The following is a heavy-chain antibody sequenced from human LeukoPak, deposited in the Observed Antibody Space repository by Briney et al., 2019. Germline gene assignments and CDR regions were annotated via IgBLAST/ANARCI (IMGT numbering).Heavy chain of an antibody. CDR3: ARGSAQNYYDFWSGYYYQPVSGIEDFDY. J-gene: IGHJ4*02. D-gene: IGHD3-3*01. CDR2: MSSSGTTI. V-gene: IGHV3-11*04. CDR1: AFTFGDYY. Sequence: GGSLRLSCAASAFTFGDYYMHWIRQAPGKGLEWVSYMSSSGTTIYYADSVKGRFTISRDNAKNSLYLQMNSLRAEDTAVYYCARGSAQNYYDFWSGYYYQPVSGIEDFDYWGQGTLVTVSS.